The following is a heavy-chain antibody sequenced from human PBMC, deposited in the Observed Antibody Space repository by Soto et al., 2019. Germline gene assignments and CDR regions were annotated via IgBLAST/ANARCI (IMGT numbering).Heavy chain of an antibody. J-gene: IGHJ6*02. Sequence: QVQLVESGGGVVQPGRSLRLSCAASGFTFSSYAMHWVRQAPGKGLEWVAVISYDGSNKYYADSVKGRFTISRDNSKNTLYLQMNSLRAEDTAVYYCARDQSEVRVPAGIMDVWGQGTTVTVSS. CDR3: ARDQSEVRVPAGIMDV. CDR1: GFTFSSYA. V-gene: IGHV3-30-3*01. CDR2: ISYDGSNK. D-gene: IGHD2-2*01.